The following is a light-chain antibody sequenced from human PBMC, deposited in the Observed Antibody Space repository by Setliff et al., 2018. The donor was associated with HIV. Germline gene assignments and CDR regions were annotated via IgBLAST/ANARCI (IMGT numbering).Light chain of an antibody. J-gene: IGLJ1*01. CDR1: SSDVGGYNH. CDR3: TSFTTTGAYV. CDR2: EVT. V-gene: IGLV2-14*01. Sequence: QSALTQPASVSGSPGQSISISCTGTSSDVGGYNHVSWYQQEPDRAPKLMIYEVTNRPSGVSNRFSGSKSGNTASLTISGLQAEDEADYYCTSFTTTGAYVFGTGTKGTVL.